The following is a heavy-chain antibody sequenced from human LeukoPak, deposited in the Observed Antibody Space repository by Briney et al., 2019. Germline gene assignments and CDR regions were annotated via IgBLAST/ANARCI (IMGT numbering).Heavy chain of an antibody. Sequence: GGSLRLSCAASGFTFGNYAMSWVRQAPGKGLGWVSAISGSGDSTYYADSVKGRFTISRDNSRNTLCLQMSSLRAEDTAVYYCAKAIGGSSGKFDYWGQGTLVTVSS. CDR3: AKAIGGSSGKFDY. CDR2: ISGSGDST. D-gene: IGHD1-26*01. CDR1: GFTFGNYA. V-gene: IGHV3-23*01. J-gene: IGHJ4*02.